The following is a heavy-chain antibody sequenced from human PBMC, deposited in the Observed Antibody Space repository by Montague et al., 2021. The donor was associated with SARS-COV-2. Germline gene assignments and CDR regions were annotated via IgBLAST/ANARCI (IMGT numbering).Heavy chain of an antibody. CDR1: GGSFSGYY. V-gene: IGHV4-34*01. Sequence: SETLSLTCAVYGGSFSGYYWSWIRQPPGKGLEWIGEINHSGSTNYNPSLKSRVTISVDTSKNQFSLRLSSVTAADAAVYYCARSGSVQHVRARSYYYDGMDVWGQGTTVTVSS. J-gene: IGHJ6*02. CDR3: ARSGSVQHVRARSYYYDGMDV. D-gene: IGHD6-6*01. CDR2: INHSGST.